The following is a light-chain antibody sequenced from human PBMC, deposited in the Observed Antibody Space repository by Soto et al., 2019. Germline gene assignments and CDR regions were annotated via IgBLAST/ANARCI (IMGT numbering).Light chain of an antibody. Sequence: QSALTQPRSVSGSPGQSVTISCTGTRSDVGDYNFVSWYQQHPGTAPKLMIYDVSERPSGVPDRFSGSKSGNTASLTISGLQAEDEANYYCCSYAGSFTWVFGGGTQLTVL. CDR1: RSDVGDYNF. J-gene: IGLJ3*02. CDR2: DVS. V-gene: IGLV2-11*01. CDR3: CSYAGSFTWV.